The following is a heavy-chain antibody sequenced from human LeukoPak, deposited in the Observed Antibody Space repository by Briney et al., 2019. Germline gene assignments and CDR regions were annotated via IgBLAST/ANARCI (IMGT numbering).Heavy chain of an antibody. J-gene: IGHJ4*02. CDR3: AREGIAAAGTGDY. CDR2: IYTSGST. CDR1: GGSISSGSYY. V-gene: IGHV4-61*02. D-gene: IGHD6-13*01. Sequence: SETLSLTCTVSGGSISSGSYYWSWIRQPAGKGLEWIGRIYTSGSTNYNPSLKSRVTISVDTSKNQFSLKLSSVTAADTAEYYCAREGIAAAGTGDYWGQGTLVTVSS.